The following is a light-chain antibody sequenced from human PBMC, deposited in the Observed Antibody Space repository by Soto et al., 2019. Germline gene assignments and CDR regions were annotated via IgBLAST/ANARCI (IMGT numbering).Light chain of an antibody. CDR2: EAS. CDR1: RRVGNL. V-gene: IGKV3-11*01. J-gene: IGKJ4*01. CDR3: QQYKNWPPPT. Sequence: EIVLAQSPATLSLSPGERATLSCRASRRVGNLLAWYQQKPDQAPRLLIFEASTRATGVPVRISGSGSGTDFTLTISSLEPEDFAVYYCQQYKNWPPPTFGGGTKVQIK.